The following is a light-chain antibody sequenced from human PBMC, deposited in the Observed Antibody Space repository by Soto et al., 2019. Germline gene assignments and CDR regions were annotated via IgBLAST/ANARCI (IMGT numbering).Light chain of an antibody. CDR1: SSDVGGYNY. Sequence: QSALTQPPSASWSPGQSVTISCTGTSSDVGGYNYVSWYQQHPGKAPKLMIYEVSKRPSGVPDRSSGSKSGNTASLTVSGLQAEDEADCYCSSYAGSNNLKVFGTGTKV. V-gene: IGLV2-8*01. CDR2: EVS. CDR3: SSYAGSNNLKV. J-gene: IGLJ1*01.